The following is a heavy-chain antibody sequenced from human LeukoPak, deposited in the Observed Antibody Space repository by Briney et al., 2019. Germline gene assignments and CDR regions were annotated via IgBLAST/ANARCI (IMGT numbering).Heavy chain of an antibody. Sequence: GGSLRLSCAASGFTFSDHYMDWVRQAPGKGLEWVGRTRNKANSYTTEYAVSVKGRFTISRDDSKNSLYLQMNSLKTEDTAVYYCASLYGSGKRWVDPWGQGTLVTVSS. J-gene: IGHJ5*02. CDR3: ASLYGSGKRWVDP. CDR2: TRNKANSYTT. V-gene: IGHV3-72*01. CDR1: GFTFSDHY. D-gene: IGHD3-10*01.